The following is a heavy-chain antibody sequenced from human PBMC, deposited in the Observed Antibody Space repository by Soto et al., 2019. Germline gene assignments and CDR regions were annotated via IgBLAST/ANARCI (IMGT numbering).Heavy chain of an antibody. CDR2: VYHTGTT. CDR1: GSSISSGYY. V-gene: IGHV4-38-2*01. Sequence: ASETLSLTCAVSGSSISSGYYWGWIRQSPGKGLEWIGSVYHTGTTYYNPSFQSRVTISINTSNNQFSLKLRSVTAADAAVYYCERGYGGTSAWGHWSDTWGQGTLVTVSS. CDR3: ERGYGGTSAWGHWSDT. J-gene: IGHJ5*02. D-gene: IGHD4-17*01.